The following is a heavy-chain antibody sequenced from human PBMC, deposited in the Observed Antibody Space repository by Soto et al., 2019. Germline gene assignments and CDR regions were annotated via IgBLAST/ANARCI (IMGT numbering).Heavy chain of an antibody. V-gene: IGHV1-3*01. Sequence: ASVKVSCKASGYTFTSYAMNWVRQAPGQRLEWMGWINAGNGNTKYSQKFQGRVTITRDTSASTAYMELSSLRSEDTAVYYCARTSMQSRGYSYGHGGMDVWGQGTTVTVSS. D-gene: IGHD5-18*01. CDR2: INAGNGNT. CDR1: GYTFTSYA. CDR3: ARTSMQSRGYSYGHGGMDV. J-gene: IGHJ6*02.